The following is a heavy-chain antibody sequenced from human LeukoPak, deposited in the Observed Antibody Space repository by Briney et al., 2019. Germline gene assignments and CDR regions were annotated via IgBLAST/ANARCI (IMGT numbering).Heavy chain of an antibody. D-gene: IGHD6-13*01. V-gene: IGHV4-59*01. CDR3: ASEAAAGTGGFDY. J-gene: IGHJ4*02. Sequence: SGTLSLTCTVSGGSISSYYWSWVRQPPGKGLEWIGYIYYSGSTKYNPSLKSRVTISVDTSKNQFSLKLSSVTAADTAVYYCASEAAAGTGGFDYWGQGTLVTVSS. CDR1: GGSISSYY. CDR2: IYYSGST.